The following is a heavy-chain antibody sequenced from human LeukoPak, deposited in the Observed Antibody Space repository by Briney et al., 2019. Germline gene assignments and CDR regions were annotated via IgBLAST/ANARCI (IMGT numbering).Heavy chain of an antibody. J-gene: IGHJ5*02. D-gene: IGHD1-26*01. CDR3: AKDYEPLVGVHRWGDWFDP. CDR1: GFTFSTYA. Sequence: TGGSLRLSCAASGFTFSTYAMTRVRQAPGKGLEWVSLISGTGGSTYYADSVKGRFTISRDNSKNTLYLQMNSLRAEDTAVYYCAKDYEPLVGVHRWGDWFDPWGQGTLVTVSS. V-gene: IGHV3-23*01. CDR2: ISGTGGST.